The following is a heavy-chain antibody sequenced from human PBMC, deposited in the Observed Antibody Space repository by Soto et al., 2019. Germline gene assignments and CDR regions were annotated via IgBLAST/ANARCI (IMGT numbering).Heavy chain of an antibody. D-gene: IGHD4-4*01. CDR3: AKDQRDGYSNYPGYYYYGMDV. J-gene: IGHJ6*02. CDR1: GFSLGSSG. CDR2: ISGSGGSA. Sequence: GGSLRLSCAASGFSLGSSGMSWVRQAPGKGLEWVSSISGSGGSAYYADSVKGRFTISRDNSKNTLYLQMNSLRAEDTAVYYCAKDQRDGYSNYPGYYYYGMDVWGQGTTVTVSS. V-gene: IGHV3-23*01.